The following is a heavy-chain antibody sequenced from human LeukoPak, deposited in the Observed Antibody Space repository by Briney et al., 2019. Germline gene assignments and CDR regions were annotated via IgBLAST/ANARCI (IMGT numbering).Heavy chain of an antibody. J-gene: IGHJ4*02. CDR2: ISWNSGSI. D-gene: IGHD5-18*01. V-gene: IGHV3-9*01. CDR1: GFTFDDYA. Sequence: GGSLRLSCAASGFTFDDYAMHWVRQAPGKGLEWVSGISWNSGSIGYADSVKGRFTTSRDNAKNSLYLQMNSLRAEDTALYYCAKDMGYSYGRAFDYWGQGTLVTVSS. CDR3: AKDMGYSYGRAFDY.